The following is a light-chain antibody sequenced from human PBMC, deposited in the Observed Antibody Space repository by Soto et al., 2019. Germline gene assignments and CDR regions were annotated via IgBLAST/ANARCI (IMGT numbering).Light chain of an antibody. Sequence: QSALTQPRSVSGSPGQSVTISCTGTSSDVGGYNYVSWYEHHPGKAPQLIIYDVTKRPSGVPDRFSCSKSGNTASLTISGLQAEDEADYYCCSYAGSYTFVFGTGTKLTVL. CDR3: CSYAGSYTFV. J-gene: IGLJ1*01. V-gene: IGLV2-11*01. CDR1: SSDVGGYNY. CDR2: DVT.